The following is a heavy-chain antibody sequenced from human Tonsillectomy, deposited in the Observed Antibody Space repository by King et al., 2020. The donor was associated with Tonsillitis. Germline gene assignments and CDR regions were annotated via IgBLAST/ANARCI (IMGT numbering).Heavy chain of an antibody. V-gene: IGHV4-39*01. CDR3: ASVRGSSRIFDY. CDR1: GGSTSSTSHY. CDR2: VHYSGKT. D-gene: IGHD3-10*01. J-gene: IGHJ4*02. Sequence: QLQESGPGLVKPSETLSLICSVSGGSTSSTSHYWGWIRQPPGKGLEWIGSVHYSGKTYYNPSLKSRVIISVDTSKNQFSLKLSSLTAADTAVYYCASVRGSSRIFDYWGQATLVTVSS.